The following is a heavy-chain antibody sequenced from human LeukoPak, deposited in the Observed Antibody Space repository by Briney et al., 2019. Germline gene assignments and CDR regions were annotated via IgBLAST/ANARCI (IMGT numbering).Heavy chain of an antibody. CDR1: GFTFSSYA. J-gene: IGHJ4*02. CDR3: ARDRAYSGDDYVFAY. Sequence: GGSLRLSCAASGFTFSSYAMHWVRQAPGKGLEWVAVISYDGSNKYYADSVKGRFTISRDNSKNTLYLQMNSLRAEDTAVYYCARDRAYSGDDYVFAYWGQGTLVTVSS. D-gene: IGHD5-12*01. V-gene: IGHV3-30*04. CDR2: ISYDGSNK.